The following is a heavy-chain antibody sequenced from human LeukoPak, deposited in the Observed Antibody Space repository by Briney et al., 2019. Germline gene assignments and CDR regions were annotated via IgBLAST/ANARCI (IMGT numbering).Heavy chain of an antibody. CDR2: ITGDGVT. CDR1: GFTFTNFA. Sequence: GGSLRLSCAVSGFTFTNFAMMWVRQAPGKGLQWVASITGDGVTYYADSVRGRFTLSRDTSKNTLYLQMNSLTPEDTALYYCAKGAAAGLVDWFDPWGQGTLVTVSS. V-gene: IGHV3-23*01. CDR3: AKGAAAGLVDWFDP. D-gene: IGHD6-25*01. J-gene: IGHJ5*02.